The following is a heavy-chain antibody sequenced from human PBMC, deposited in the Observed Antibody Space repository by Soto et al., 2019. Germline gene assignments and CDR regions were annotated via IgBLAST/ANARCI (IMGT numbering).Heavy chain of an antibody. CDR1: GGTFSSYT. J-gene: IGHJ6*04. CDR3: AGCSSTSCYRYCYGMDV. Sequence: QVQLVQSGAEVKKPGSSVKVSCQASGGTFSSYTISWVLQAPGQGLEWRGRIIPILGIATYAQKFQGRVTITADKSTSTAYMELSSLRYEDTAVYYCAGCSSTSCYRYCYGMDVWGKVNTVTVSS. CDR2: IIPILGIA. V-gene: IGHV1-69*02. D-gene: IGHD2-2*01.